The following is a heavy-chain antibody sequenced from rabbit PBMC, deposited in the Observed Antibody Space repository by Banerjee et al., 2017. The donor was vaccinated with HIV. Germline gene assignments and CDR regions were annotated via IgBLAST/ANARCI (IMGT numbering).Heavy chain of an antibody. J-gene: IGHJ4*01. D-gene: IGHD4-1*01. Sequence: QEQLEESGGGLVKPEGSLTLTCKASGFSFSNRYVMCWVRQAPGKGLEWIGCINSSSGNTVYANWAKGRFTISKTSSTTVTLQMTSLTAADTATYFCARAPSSSGWAFNLWGQGTLVTVS. CDR1: GFSFSNRYV. CDR3: ARAPSSSGWAFNL. V-gene: IGHV1S45*01. CDR2: INSSSGNT.